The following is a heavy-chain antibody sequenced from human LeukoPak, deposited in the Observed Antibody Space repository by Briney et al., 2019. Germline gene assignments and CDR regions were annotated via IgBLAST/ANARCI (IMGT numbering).Heavy chain of an antibody. CDR1: GFTFSSYA. CDR2: ISGSGGST. D-gene: IGHD3-22*01. V-gene: IGHV3-23*01. CDR3: ARGTGYYYDSSGYWVDY. Sequence: GRSLRLSCAASGFTFSSYAMSWVRQAPGKGLEWVSTISGSGGSTHDADSVKGRFTISRDNSKNSLYLQMNSLRAEDTAVYYCARGTGYYYDSSGYWVDYWGQGTLVTVSS. J-gene: IGHJ4*02.